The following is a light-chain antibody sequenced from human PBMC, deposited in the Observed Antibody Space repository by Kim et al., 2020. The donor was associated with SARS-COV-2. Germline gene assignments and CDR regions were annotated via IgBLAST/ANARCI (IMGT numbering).Light chain of an antibody. V-gene: IGLV1-40*01. J-gene: IGLJ1*01. CDR2: ANT. Sequence: QRVTISFTGGSSNIGAGYDVHWYQHLPGTAPKVLIFANTNRPSGVPDRFSGSKSGTSASLAITGLQAEDEADYYCQSYDNSLTSYVFGTGTKVTVL. CDR1: SSNIGAGYD. CDR3: QSYDNSLTSYV.